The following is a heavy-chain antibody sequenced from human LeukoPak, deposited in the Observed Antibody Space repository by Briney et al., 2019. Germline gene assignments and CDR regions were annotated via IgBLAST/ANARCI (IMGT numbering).Heavy chain of an antibody. D-gene: IGHD2-2*03. CDR1: GFTFSSYW. CDR2: INSDGSST. CDR3: ASVGIVVVPAANPQDYYYGMDV. V-gene: IGHV3-74*01. Sequence: PGGSLRLSCAASGFTFSSYWMHWVRHAPGKGLVWVSRINSDGSSTSYADSVKGRFTISRDNAKNTLYLQMNSLRAEDTAVYYCASVGIVVVPAANPQDYYYGMDVWGQGTTVTVSS. J-gene: IGHJ6*02.